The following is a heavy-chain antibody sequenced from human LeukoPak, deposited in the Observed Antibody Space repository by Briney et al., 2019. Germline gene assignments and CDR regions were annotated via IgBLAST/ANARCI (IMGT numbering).Heavy chain of an antibody. CDR3: ALNSELLWLTYGMDV. V-gene: IGHV3-53*01. J-gene: IGHJ6*02. D-gene: IGHD3-10*01. CDR1: GFTVSSNY. Sequence: GSLRLSCAASGFTVSSNYMGWVRQAPGKGLEWVSVIYSGGSTYYADSVKGRFTISRDNSKNTLYLQMNSLRAEDTAVYYCALNSELLWLTYGMDVWGQGTTVTVSS. CDR2: IYSGGST.